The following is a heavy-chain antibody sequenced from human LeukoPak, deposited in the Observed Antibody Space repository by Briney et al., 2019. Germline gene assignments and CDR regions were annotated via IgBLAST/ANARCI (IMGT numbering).Heavy chain of an antibody. V-gene: IGHV4-34*01. J-gene: IGHJ1*01. D-gene: IGHD4-23*01. CDR3: ARPDARGRYGGNSSKYFQH. CDR2: ITHSVRT. CDR1: GGSFSGYY. Sequence: PSETLSLTCAVYGGSFSGYYWSWIRQPPGKGLEWIGEITHSVRTNYNPSLKSRVTISVDTSKNQFPLKLSSVTAADTAVYYCARPDARGRYGGNSSKYFQHWGQGPLVTVSS.